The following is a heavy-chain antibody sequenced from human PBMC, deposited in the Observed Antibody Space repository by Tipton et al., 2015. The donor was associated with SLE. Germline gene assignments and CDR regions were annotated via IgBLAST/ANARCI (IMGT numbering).Heavy chain of an antibody. Sequence: QVQLVQSGAEVKKPGSSVKVSCKASGGTFSSSTISWVRQAPGQGLEYMGEIIPIFGTANYAQKFQGRVTITADESTSTFYMDLSSLRSEDTAVYYCARGGDTPMAHDAFDIWGQGTMVTVTS. V-gene: IGHV1-69*01. CDR1: GGTFSSST. D-gene: IGHD5-18*01. CDR2: IIPIFGTA. CDR3: ARGGDTPMAHDAFDI. J-gene: IGHJ3*02.